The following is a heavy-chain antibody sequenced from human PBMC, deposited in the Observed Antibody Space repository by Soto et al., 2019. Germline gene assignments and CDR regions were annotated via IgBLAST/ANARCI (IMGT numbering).Heavy chain of an antibody. Sequence: ASVKVSCKASGYTFTSYGISWVRQAPGQGLEWMGWISAYNGNTNYAQKLQGRVTMTTDTSTSTAYMELRSLRSDDTAVYYCARDQGSITMGRPPAIAIHICDKATIGTVSS. J-gene: IGHJ6*03. CDR1: GYTFTSYG. D-gene: IGHD3-10*01. CDR3: ARDQGSITMGRPPAIAIHI. V-gene: IGHV1-18*01. CDR2: ISAYNGNT.